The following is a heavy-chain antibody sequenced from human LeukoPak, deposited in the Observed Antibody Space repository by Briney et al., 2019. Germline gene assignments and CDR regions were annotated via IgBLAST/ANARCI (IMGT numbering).Heavy chain of an antibody. Sequence: PGGSLRLSCAASGFTFSNYVMNWVRQAPGEGLEWVSVISDTGGRTNYADSVKGRFTISRDNSKNILYLQMDSLRAEDTAVYYCAKGQTFWGQGTLVTVSS. CDR3: AKGQTF. V-gene: IGHV3-23*01. CDR1: GFTFSNYV. J-gene: IGHJ4*02. CDR2: ISDTGGRT.